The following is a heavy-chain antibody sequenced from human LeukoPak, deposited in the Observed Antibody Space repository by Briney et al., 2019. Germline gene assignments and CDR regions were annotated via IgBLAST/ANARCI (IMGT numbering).Heavy chain of an antibody. Sequence: GASVKVSCKASGYTFTGYYMHWVRQAPGQGLEWMARINPNSGDTNYAQKLQGRVTMTTDTSTSTAYMELRSLRSDDTAVYYCARDGPYSGWPIDYWGQGTLVTVSS. J-gene: IGHJ4*02. D-gene: IGHD6-19*01. V-gene: IGHV1-2*06. CDR1: GYTFTGYY. CDR3: ARDGPYSGWPIDY. CDR2: INPNSGDT.